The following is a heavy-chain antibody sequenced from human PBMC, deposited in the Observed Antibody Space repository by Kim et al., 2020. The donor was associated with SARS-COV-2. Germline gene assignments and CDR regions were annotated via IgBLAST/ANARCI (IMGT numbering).Heavy chain of an antibody. D-gene: IGHD6-13*01. CDR1: GFTFSSYG. CDR3: ARVLGAAAGTYYYYVMDV. V-gene: IGHV3-33*05. Sequence: GGSLRLSCAASGFTFSSYGLHWVRQAPGKGLVWVAVISYDGSNKYYADSVKGRFTISRDNSKNTLYLQMNSLRAEDTAVYYCARVLGAAAGTYYYYVMDVWGQGTTVTVSS. J-gene: IGHJ6*02. CDR2: ISYDGSNK.